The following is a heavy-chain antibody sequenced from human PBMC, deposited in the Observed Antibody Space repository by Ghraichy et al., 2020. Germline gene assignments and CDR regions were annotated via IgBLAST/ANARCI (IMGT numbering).Heavy chain of an antibody. Sequence: GGSLRLSCAASGFTFSSYAMSWVRQAPGKGLEWVSAISGSGGNTYYADSVKGRFTISRDNSKNTLYLEMNSLRAEDTAVYYCAKHYYYGSESYGPGFDYWGQGTLVTVSS. D-gene: IGHD3-10*01. CDR3: AKHYYYGSESYGPGFDY. CDR2: ISGSGGNT. J-gene: IGHJ4*02. CDR1: GFTFSSYA. V-gene: IGHV3-23*01.